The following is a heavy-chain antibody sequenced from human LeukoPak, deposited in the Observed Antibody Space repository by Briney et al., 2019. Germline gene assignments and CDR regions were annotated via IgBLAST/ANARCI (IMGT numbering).Heavy chain of an antibody. CDR1: GFAFNAYP. CDR3: VREIKGSLDD. CDR2: ISPAGTRT. D-gene: IGHD3-10*01. V-gene: IGHV3-30*04. Sequence: GRSLRLSCAASGFAFNAYPMHWVRQAPGKGLECVAAISPAGTRTYYANSVTGRFSISRDDSTNTLSLQVNILRADDTALYYCVREIKGSLDDWGQGTLLTVSS. J-gene: IGHJ4*02.